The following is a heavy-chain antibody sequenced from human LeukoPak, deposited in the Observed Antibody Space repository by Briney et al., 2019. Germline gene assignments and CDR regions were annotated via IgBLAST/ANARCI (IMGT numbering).Heavy chain of an antibody. CDR1: GGSISSLSYS. V-gene: IGHV4-39*01. CDR2: IYYSGTT. J-gene: IGHJ4*02. CDR3: ARLAFGYSSSWYDY. Sequence: SETLSLTCTVSGGSISSLSYSWGWIRQPPGKGLEWIGTIYYSGTTYYNPSLKSRVTISVDMSKNQFSLKLTSVTAADTAVYYCARLAFGYSSSWYDYWGQGTLVTVSS. D-gene: IGHD6-13*01.